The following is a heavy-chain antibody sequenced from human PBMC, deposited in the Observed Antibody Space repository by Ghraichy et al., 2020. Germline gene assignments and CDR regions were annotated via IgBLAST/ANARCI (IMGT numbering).Heavy chain of an antibody. CDR2: IYYSGST. D-gene: IGHD5-24*01. V-gene: IGHV4-59*01. J-gene: IGHJ6*02. Sequence: SETLSLTCTVSGGSISSYYWSWIRQPPGKGLEWIGYIYYSGSTNYNPSLKSRVTISVDTSKNQFSLKLSSVTAADTAVYYCARVRRGEMATNNYYYYYGMDVWGQGTTVTVSS. CDR1: GGSISSYY. CDR3: ARVRRGEMATNNYYYYYGMDV.